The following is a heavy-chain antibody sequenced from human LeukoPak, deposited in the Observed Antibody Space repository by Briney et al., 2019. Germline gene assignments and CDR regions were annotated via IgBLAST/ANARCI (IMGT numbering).Heavy chain of an antibody. D-gene: IGHD4-11*01. Sequence: GGSLRLSCAASGFIFSHHGMHWVRQAPGKGLEWVAVIWSDETNRFYADSVKGRCTISRDNSQNTVFLQMTSLRVKDTAIYYCARDAQRGFDYSNSLKNWGHGTLVTVSS. CDR1: GFIFSHHG. CDR2: IWSDETNR. V-gene: IGHV3-33*01. J-gene: IGHJ4*01. CDR3: ARDAQRGFDYSNSLKN.